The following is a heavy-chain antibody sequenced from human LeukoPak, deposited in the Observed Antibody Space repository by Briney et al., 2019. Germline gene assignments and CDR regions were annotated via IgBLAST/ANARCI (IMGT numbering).Heavy chain of an antibody. CDR3: ASSPGVRVDYYYYYMDV. CDR1: GGTFSSYA. D-gene: IGHD7-27*01. V-gene: IGHV1-69*13. Sequence: SVKVSCKASGGTFSSYAISGVRQTPGQGLEWMGGIIPIFGTATYAQKFQGRVTITADESTSTAYMELSRLRPEDTAVYSCASSPGVRVDYYYYYMDVWGKGTTVTVSS. J-gene: IGHJ6*03. CDR2: IIPIFGTA.